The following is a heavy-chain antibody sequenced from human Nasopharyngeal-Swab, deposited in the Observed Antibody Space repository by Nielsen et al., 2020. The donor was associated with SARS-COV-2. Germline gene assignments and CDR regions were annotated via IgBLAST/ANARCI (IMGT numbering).Heavy chain of an antibody. J-gene: IGHJ4*01. CDR2: ITGGADST. CDR3: AKDLVPDGHNDFDY. V-gene: IGHV3-23*01. Sequence: GSLKISCSASGFTFSTYTMNWVRQAPGKGLEWVSLITGGADSTYYADSVKGRFTISRDNSRNTVYLHMNSLRADDTAIYYCAKDLVPDGHNDFDYWGQGTLVTVSS. CDR1: GFTFSTYT. D-gene: IGHD1-1*01.